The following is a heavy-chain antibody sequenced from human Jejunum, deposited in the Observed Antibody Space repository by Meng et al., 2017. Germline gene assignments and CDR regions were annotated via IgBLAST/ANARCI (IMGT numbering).Heavy chain of an antibody. CDR2: ISSDGNQK. D-gene: IGHD1-26*01. J-gene: IGHJ4*02. CDR1: GIPFSRSG. CDR3: ARDKGTTSCDN. V-gene: IGHV3-33*05. Sequence: SLKISCAASGIPFSRSGMHWVRQGPGKGLEWMTFISSDGNQKFYVDSVRGRFTVSRDNSKNTLYLQMDSLRADDTAVYYCARDKGTTSCDNWGQETPVTVSS.